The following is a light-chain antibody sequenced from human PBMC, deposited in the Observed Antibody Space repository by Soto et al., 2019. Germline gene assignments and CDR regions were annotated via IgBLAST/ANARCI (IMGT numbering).Light chain of an antibody. Sequence: DIQMTQSPSTLSASVGDRVTITCRASQSISSSLAWYQQQPGKAPKLLIYDASSLESGVPSRFSGSGSGTEFTLTISSLRPDDFATYYCQQYNSYSRTFGQGTKVDIK. CDR2: DAS. V-gene: IGKV1-5*01. CDR1: QSISSS. CDR3: QQYNSYSRT. J-gene: IGKJ1*01.